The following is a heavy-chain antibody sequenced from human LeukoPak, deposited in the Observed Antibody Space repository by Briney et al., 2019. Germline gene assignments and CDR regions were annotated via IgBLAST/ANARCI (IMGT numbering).Heavy chain of an antibody. CDR1: GFTFSNYW. V-gene: IGHV3-7*01. J-gene: IGHJ4*02. D-gene: IGHD5-12*01. CDR3: ARESYGGYDY. CDR2: IKQDGRQK. Sequence: GGSLRLSCAASGFTFSNYWMNWVRQAPGKGLEWVANIKQDGRQKYYVDSVKGRFTISRDNAKNSLYLQMNSLRAEDTAVYYCARESYGGYDYWGQGTLVTVSS.